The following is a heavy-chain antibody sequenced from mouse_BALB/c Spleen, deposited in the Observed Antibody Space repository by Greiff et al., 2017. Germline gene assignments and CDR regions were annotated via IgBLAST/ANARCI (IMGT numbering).Heavy chain of an antibody. Sequence: EVQRVESGGGLVKPGGSLKLSCAASGFTFSDYYMYWVRQTPEKRLEWVATISDGGSYTYYPDSVKGRFTISRDNAKNNLYLQMSSLKSEDTAMYYCANRGLRRGAYWGQGTLVTVSA. D-gene: IGHD2-4*01. V-gene: IGHV5-4*02. J-gene: IGHJ3*01. CDR1: GFTFSDYY. CDR2: ISDGGSYT. CDR3: ANRGLRRGAY.